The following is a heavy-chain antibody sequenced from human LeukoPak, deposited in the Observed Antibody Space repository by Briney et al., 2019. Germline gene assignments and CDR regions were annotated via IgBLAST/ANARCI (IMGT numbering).Heavy chain of an antibody. J-gene: IGHJ4*02. Sequence: GSLRLSCAASGFTFSSYAMSWVRQPPGKGLEWIGYIYSTGSTNYNPSLKSRVTISEDTSKNQLSLRLNSVTAADTAVYYCARHVSSGGTYAYFDYWGQGALVTVSS. CDR3: ARHVSSGGTYAYFDY. V-gene: IGHV4-59*08. CDR2: IYSTGST. CDR1: GFTFSSYA. D-gene: IGHD1-26*01.